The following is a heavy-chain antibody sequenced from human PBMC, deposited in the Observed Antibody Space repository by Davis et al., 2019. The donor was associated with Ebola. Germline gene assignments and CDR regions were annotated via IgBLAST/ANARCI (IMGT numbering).Heavy chain of an antibody. J-gene: IGHJ4*02. Sequence: LRLSCNVSGASISSGFFSWTWVRQPAGKGLEWIAHIYTSGSTTYNPSLESRVTISLDTSNNQFSLRLHSVTAADTAMYFCARDRHDSGAFGFWGRGTLVTVSS. CDR3: ARDRHDSGAFGF. V-gene: IGHV4-61*09. CDR2: IYTSGST. D-gene: IGHD3-22*01. CDR1: GASISSGFFS.